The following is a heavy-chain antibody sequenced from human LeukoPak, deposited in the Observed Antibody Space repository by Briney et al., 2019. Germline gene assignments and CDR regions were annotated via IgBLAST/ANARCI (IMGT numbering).Heavy chain of an antibody. CDR3: ARGGYSGYEGGAFDI. CDR2: INWNGGST. CDR1: GFTFDDYG. D-gene: IGHD5-12*01. J-gene: IGHJ3*02. V-gene: IGHV3-20*04. Sequence: GGSLRLSCAASGFTFDDYGMSWVRQAPGKGLEWVSGINWNGGSTGYADSVKGRFTISRDNAKNSLYPQMNSLRAEDTALYYCARGGYSGYEGGAFDIWGQGTMVTVSS.